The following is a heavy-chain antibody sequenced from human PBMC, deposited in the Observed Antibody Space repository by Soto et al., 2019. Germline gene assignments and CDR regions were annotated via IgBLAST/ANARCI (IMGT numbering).Heavy chain of an antibody. Sequence: KPSETLSLTCAVSGYSIISGYYWGWIRQPPGKGLEWIGSIYHSGSTYYNPSLKSRVTISVDTSKNQFSLKLSSVTAADTAVYYCARDRFVQVEPREYYYYGMDVWGQGTTVTVSS. CDR3: ARDRFVQVEPREYYYYGMDV. CDR1: GYSIISGYY. J-gene: IGHJ6*02. CDR2: IYHSGST. V-gene: IGHV4-38-2*02. D-gene: IGHD1-1*01.